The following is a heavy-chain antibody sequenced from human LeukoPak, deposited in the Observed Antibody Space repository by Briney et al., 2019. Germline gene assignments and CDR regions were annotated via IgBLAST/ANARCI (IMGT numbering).Heavy chain of an antibody. CDR1: GFPFSSYE. D-gene: IGHD3-10*01. CDR3: ARGAATNLWPSDY. J-gene: IGHJ4*02. CDR2: ISSSGSTI. Sequence: GGALRLSCAVSGFPFSSYEMNWVRQAPGKGLEWVSYISSSGSTIYYADSVKGRFTISRDNAKNSLYLQMNSLRAEDTAIYYCARGAATNLWPSDYWGQGTLVTVSS. V-gene: IGHV3-48*03.